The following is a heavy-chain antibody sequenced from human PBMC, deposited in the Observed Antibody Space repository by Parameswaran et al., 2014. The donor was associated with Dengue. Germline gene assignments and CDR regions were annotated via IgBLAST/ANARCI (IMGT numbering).Heavy chain of an antibody. D-gene: IGHD5-12*01. CDR2: IKSKTDGGTT. J-gene: IGHJ4*02. V-gene: IGHV3-15*01. Sequence: RWIRQSPGKGLEWVGRIKSKTDGGTTDYAAPVKGRFTISRDDSKNTLYLQMNSLKTEDTAVYYCTTGGYEAAPFDYWGQGTLVTVSS. CDR3: TTGGYEAAPFDY.